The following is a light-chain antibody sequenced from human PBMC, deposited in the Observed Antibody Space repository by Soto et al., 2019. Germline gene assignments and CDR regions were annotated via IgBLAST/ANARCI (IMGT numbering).Light chain of an antibody. J-gene: IGKJ3*01. Sequence: AIRMTQSPSSLSASTGDRVTITCRASQGISSYLAWYQQKPGKAPKLLIYAASTLQSGVPSRFSGSGSGTDFTLTISCLQSEDFSTVYCQQCDSYPFTFGPGTKVDIK. CDR3: QQCDSYPFT. V-gene: IGKV1-8*01. CDR2: AAS. CDR1: QGISSY.